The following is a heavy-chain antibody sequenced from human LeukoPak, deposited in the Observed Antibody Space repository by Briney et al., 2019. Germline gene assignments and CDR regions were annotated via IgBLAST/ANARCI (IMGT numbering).Heavy chain of an antibody. V-gene: IGHV3-74*01. CDR1: GFIFSQFW. J-gene: IGHJ3*02. D-gene: IGHD6-6*01. CDR2: INGDGSST. CDR3: ARDGLPAARDI. Sequence: GGSLRLSCAGSGFIFSQFWMQWVRQVLGKGLVWVSRINGDGSSTNYADSVKGRFTISRDNAKNTLYLQMNSLRAEDTAVYYCARDGLPAARDIWGQGTMVTVSS.